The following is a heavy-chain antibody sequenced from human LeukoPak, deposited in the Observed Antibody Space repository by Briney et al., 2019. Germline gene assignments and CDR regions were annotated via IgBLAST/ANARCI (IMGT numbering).Heavy chain of an antibody. Sequence: ASETLSLTCTVSGGSVSSGSYYWSWIRQPPRKGLEWSGYIYYSGSTNYNPSLKSRVTISVDTSKNQFSLKLSSVTAADTAVYYCARDNFYGSGSYPYWGQGTLVTVSS. D-gene: IGHD3-10*01. J-gene: IGHJ4*02. V-gene: IGHV4-61*01. CDR3: ARDNFYGSGSYPY. CDR1: GGSVSSGSYY. CDR2: IYYSGST.